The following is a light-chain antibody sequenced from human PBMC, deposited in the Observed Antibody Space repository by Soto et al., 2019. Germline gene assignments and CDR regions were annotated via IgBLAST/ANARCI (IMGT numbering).Light chain of an antibody. CDR1: QSVSSSY. Sequence: EIVLTQSPGTLSLSPGDRATLSCRASQSVSSSYLAWYQQKPGQAPRLLIYGASSRATGIPDRFSVSASGTDFTLTISRLEPEDFAVYYCQHYGTSALFGPWTKVDIK. J-gene: IGKJ3*01. CDR2: GAS. CDR3: QHYGTSAL. V-gene: IGKV3-20*01.